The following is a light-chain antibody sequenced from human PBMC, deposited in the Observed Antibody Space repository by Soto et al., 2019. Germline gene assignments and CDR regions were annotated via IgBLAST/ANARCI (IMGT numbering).Light chain of an antibody. CDR3: QQYNTWPT. J-gene: IGKJ4*01. Sequence: EIVMTQSPATLSVSPGERATLSCRASQSVSSNLAWYQQKPGQAPRLLIYGASTRATGIPARFSGSGSGTEFTLTISSQQSEDFSVYYCQQYNTWPTFGGGTKVEIK. CDR1: QSVSSN. V-gene: IGKV3-15*01. CDR2: GAS.